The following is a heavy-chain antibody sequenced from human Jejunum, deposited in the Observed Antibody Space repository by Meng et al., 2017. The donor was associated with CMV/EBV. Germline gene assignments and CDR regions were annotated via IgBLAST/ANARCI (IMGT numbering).Heavy chain of an antibody. Sequence: QVQLQESGPGLVKPSQTRSLTCTVSGDSISSTDYYWSWVRQPPGKGLEWIGYIYYSGSRYYNPSLKSRVTISVDTSKNQFSLKLSSVTAADTAVYYCARVTGKIYYDGSGYPEAFDYWGQGTLVTVSS. CDR3: ARVTGKIYYDGSGYPEAFDY. V-gene: IGHV4-30-4*01. J-gene: IGHJ4*02. CDR2: IYYSGSR. D-gene: IGHD3-22*01. CDR1: GDSISSTDYY.